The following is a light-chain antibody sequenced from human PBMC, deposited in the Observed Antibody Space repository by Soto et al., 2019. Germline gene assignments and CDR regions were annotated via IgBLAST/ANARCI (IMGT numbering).Light chain of an antibody. V-gene: IGLV3-21*02. CDR3: QVWDSSSDRLVV. CDR2: DNS. Sequence: SYVLTQPPSVSVAPGQTARITCGGSDNGSKPVHWYQQKPGQAPVLVVFDNSDRASGIPERLSGSNSGNTATLTISRVEAGDEADYYCQVWDSSSDRLVVFGGGTKVTVL. J-gene: IGLJ2*01. CDR1: DNGSKP.